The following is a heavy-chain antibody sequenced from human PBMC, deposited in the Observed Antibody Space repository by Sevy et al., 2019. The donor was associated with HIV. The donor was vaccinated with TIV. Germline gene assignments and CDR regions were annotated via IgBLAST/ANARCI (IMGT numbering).Heavy chain of an antibody. D-gene: IGHD3-22*01. CDR3: ARDSPINYYHSSGYYAPFDY. V-gene: IGHV3-33*01. CDR2: IWYDGSNK. CDR1: GFTLSSYG. J-gene: IGHJ4*02. Sequence: GGSLRLSCTASGFTLSSYGMHWVRQAPGKGLEWVAVIWYDGSNKYYANSVKGRFTISRDNSKNTLYLQMNSLRAEDTAVYYCARDSPINYYHSSGYYAPFDYWGQGTLVTVSS.